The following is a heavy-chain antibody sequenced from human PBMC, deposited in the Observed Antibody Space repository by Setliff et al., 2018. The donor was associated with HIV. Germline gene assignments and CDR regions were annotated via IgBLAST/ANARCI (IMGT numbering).Heavy chain of an antibody. CDR3: ALGRVATIDY. CDR2: IYTSGST. CDR1: GGSISSYY. J-gene: IGHJ4*02. D-gene: IGHD5-12*01. Sequence: PSETLSLTCTVSGGSISSYYWSWIRQPPGKGLEWIGYIYTSGSTNYNPSLKSRVTISVDTSKNQFSLKLSSVTAADTAVYYCALGRVATIDYWGQGALVTVSS. V-gene: IGHV4-4*09.